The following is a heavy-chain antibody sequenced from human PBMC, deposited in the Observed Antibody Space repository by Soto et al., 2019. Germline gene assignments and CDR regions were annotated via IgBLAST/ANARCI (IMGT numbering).Heavy chain of an antibody. D-gene: IGHD6-13*01. CDR3: ASQGQGTAATRGWFDP. Sequence: GESLKISCNGSGYSFTSYWISWVRQMPGKGLEWMGRIDPSDSYTNYSPSFQGHVTISADKSISTAYLQWSSLKASDTAMYYCASQGQGTAATRGWFDPWGQGTMGTVSS. CDR1: GYSFTSYW. CDR2: IDPSDSYT. V-gene: IGHV5-10-1*01. J-gene: IGHJ5*02.